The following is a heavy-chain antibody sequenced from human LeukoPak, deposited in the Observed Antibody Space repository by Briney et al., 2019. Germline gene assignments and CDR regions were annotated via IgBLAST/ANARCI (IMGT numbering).Heavy chain of an antibody. CDR3: ARERVGSSWYFDY. CDR2: IKEDGSER. V-gene: IGHV3-7*03. J-gene: IGHJ4*02. CDR1: AFIFSGHW. Sequence: GGSLRLSCEASAFIFSGHWLNWVRQAPGKGLEWVASIKEDGSERQYVDSVKGRFIISRDNAKNSLYLQMNSLRAEDTAVYYCARERVGSSWYFDYWGQGTLVTVSS. D-gene: IGHD6-13*01.